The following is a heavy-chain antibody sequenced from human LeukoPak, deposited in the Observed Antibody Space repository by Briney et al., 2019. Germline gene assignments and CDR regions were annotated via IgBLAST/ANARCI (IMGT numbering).Heavy chain of an antibody. J-gene: IGHJ4*02. CDR2: INPNSGGT. V-gene: IGHV1-2*06. D-gene: IGHD1-20*01. CDR1: GYTFTGYY. CDR3: ARAEPKSYNWNYGDY. Sequence: ASVKVSCKASGYTFTGYYMHWVPQAPGQGLEWIGRINPNSGGTNYAQKFQGRVTMTRDTSISTAYMELSRLRSDETAVYYCARAEPKSYNWNYGDYWGQGTLVTVSS.